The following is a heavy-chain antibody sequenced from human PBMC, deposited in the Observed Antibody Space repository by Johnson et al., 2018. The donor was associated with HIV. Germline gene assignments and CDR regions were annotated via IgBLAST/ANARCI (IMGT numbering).Heavy chain of an antibody. J-gene: IGHJ3*02. CDR3: ARGVPRTYYDSSGYSLWAFDI. CDR1: GFTFSNAW. Sequence: VHLVESGGGLVKPGGSLRLSCAASGFTFSNAWMSWVRQAPGKGLEWVGRIKSKTDGGTTDYAAPVKGRFTISRDDSKNTLYLQMNSLKTEDTAVYYCARGVPRTYYDSSGYSLWAFDIWGQGTMVTVSS. CDR2: IKSKTDGGTT. V-gene: IGHV3-15*01. D-gene: IGHD3-22*01.